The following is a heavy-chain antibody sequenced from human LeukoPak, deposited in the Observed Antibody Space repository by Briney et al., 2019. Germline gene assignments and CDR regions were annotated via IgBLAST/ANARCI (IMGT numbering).Heavy chain of an antibody. CDR3: AKGYCSSTSCYGDY. CDR1: GFTFDDYA. D-gene: IGHD2-2*01. J-gene: IGHJ4*02. V-gene: IGHV3-9*03. CDR2: ISWNSGSI. Sequence: GRSLRLSCAASGFTFDDYAMHLVRQAPGKGLEWVSGISWNSGSIGYADSVKGRFTISRDNAKNSLYLQMNSLRAEDMALYYCAKGYCSSTSCYGDYWGQGTLVTVSS.